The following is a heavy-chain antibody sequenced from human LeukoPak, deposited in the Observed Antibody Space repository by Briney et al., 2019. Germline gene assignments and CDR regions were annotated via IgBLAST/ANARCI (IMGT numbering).Heavy chain of an antibody. Sequence: SETLSLTCTASGGSISSYYWSWVRQPPGKGLEWMGYIYNSGSTNYNPSLKSRVTISVDPSKNQFSLKLSSVTAADTAVYYCARQLELRRDYYYMDVWGKGTTVTVSS. D-gene: IGHD1-7*01. J-gene: IGHJ6*03. CDR1: GGSISSYY. CDR3: ARQLELRRDYYYMDV. CDR2: IYNSGST. V-gene: IGHV4-59*08.